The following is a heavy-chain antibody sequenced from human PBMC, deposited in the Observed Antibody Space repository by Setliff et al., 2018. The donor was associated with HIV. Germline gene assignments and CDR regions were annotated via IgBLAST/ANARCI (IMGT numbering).Heavy chain of an antibody. CDR3: AKDSEAVAVKYYYMDV. J-gene: IGHJ6*03. CDR2: IRNDESNK. D-gene: IGHD6-19*01. V-gene: IGHV3-30*02. CDR1: GFTFGNFG. Sequence: PGGSLRLSCAASGFTFGNFGMHWVRQASGKGLEWVALIRNDESNKQYSDSVKGRFTISRDTPNHMVYLQMNNLRPEDTALYYCAKDSEAVAVKYYYMDVWGRGTTVTVSS.